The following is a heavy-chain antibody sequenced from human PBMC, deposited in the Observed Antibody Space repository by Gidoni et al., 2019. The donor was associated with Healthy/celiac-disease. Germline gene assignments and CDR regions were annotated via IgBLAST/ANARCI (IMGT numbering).Heavy chain of an antibody. CDR3: ARGYRGYDYFDY. Sequence: GQGLEWMGWISAYNGNTNYAQKLQGRVTMTTDTSTSTAYMELRSLRSDDTAVYYCARGYRGYDYFDYWGQGTLVTVSS. CDR2: ISAYNGNT. V-gene: IGHV1-18*01. D-gene: IGHD5-12*01. J-gene: IGHJ4*02.